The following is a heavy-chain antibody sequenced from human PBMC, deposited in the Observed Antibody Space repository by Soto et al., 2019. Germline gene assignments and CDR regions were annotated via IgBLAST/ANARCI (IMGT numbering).Heavy chain of an antibody. J-gene: IGHJ1*01. D-gene: IGHD3-16*01. V-gene: IGHV1-18*01. CDR3: AKGGWGAEYIQN. CDR1: GYTFTSYD. CDR2: ISAYNGNT. Sequence: QVQLVQSGAEVKKPGASVKVSCKASGYTFTSYDIGWVRQAPGQGLEWMGWISAYNGNTNYAQELQGRVTMTTDTSKSTAYMALRSLRSYDTAAYYCAKGGWGAEYIQNWGQGTLVSVSS.